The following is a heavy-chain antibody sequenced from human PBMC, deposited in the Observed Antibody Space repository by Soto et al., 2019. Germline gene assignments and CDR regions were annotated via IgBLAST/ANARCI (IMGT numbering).Heavy chain of an antibody. V-gene: IGHV3-23*01. J-gene: IGHJ4*02. Sequence: GGSLRLTCAASGFTFSSYAMSWVRQAPGKGLEWVSAISGSGGSTYYADSVKGRFTISRDNSKNTLYLQMNSLRAEDTAVYYCAKDILEARYSGYDSEGYWGQGTLVTVSS. CDR2: ISGSGGST. CDR1: GFTFSSYA. D-gene: IGHD5-12*01. CDR3: AKDILEARYSGYDSEGY.